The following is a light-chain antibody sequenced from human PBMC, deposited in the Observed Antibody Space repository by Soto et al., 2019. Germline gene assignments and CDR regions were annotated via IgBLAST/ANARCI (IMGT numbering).Light chain of an antibody. CDR2: GAS. J-gene: IGKJ4*01. Sequence: EIVMTQSPATLSGSPGERATLSCRASQSVSSNLAWYQQKPGQAPRLLIYGASTRATGIPARFSGSGSGTEFTLNISSLQSEDFAVYYCQQYNNWPLTFGGGTKVEIK. V-gene: IGKV3-15*01. CDR1: QSVSSN. CDR3: QQYNNWPLT.